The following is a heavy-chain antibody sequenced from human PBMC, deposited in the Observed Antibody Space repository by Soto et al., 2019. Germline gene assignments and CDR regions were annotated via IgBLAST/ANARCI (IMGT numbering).Heavy chain of an antibody. CDR3: AAGGGLPRYS. CDR1: GGSISSGGYS. D-gene: IGHD5-12*01. Sequence: QLQLQESGSGLVKPSQTLSLTCAVSGGSISSGGYSSSWSRQPPGKGLAWIGYIYHSGSTYYNPALKSRVTITVDRSKNQFSLKLSSVTAADTAVYYCAAGGGLPRYSWGQGTLVTVSS. V-gene: IGHV4-30-2*01. CDR2: IYHSGST. J-gene: IGHJ4*02.